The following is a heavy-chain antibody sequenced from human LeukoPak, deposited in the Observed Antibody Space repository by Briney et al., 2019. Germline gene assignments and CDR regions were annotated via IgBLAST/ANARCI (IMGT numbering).Heavy chain of an antibody. Sequence: QPGGSLRLSCAASGFTYSSYWMSWVRQAPGKGLEWVANIKQDGSEKYYVDSVKGRFTISRDNAKNSLYLQMNSLRAEDKAVYCCARPPFYYDSSGYWGQGTLVTVSS. V-gene: IGHV3-7*01. CDR1: GFTYSSYW. CDR2: IKQDGSEK. CDR3: ARPPFYYDSSGY. D-gene: IGHD3-22*01. J-gene: IGHJ4*02.